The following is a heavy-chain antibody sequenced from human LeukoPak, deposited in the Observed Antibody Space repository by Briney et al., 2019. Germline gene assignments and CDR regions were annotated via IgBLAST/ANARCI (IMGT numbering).Heavy chain of an antibody. J-gene: IGHJ6*02. CDR2: ISAYNGNT. CDR3: ARDGSRIAVVPAAEYYYYYYGMDV. CDR1: GYTFTSYG. D-gene: IGHD2-2*01. V-gene: IGHV1-18*01. Sequence: ASVKVSCKASGYTFTSYGISWVRQAPGQGLEWMGWISAYNGNTNYAQKLQGRVTMTTDTSTSTAYMELRSLRSDDTAVYYCARDGSRIAVVPAAEYYYYYYGMDVWGQGTTVTVSS.